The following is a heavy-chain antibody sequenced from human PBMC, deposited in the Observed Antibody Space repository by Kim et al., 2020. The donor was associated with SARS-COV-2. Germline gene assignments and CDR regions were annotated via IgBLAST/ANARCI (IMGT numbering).Heavy chain of an antibody. CDR3: ARDIIVSSGSYYDYYYGMDV. CDR2: INPSGGST. Sequence: ASVKVSCKASGYTFTSYYMHWVRQAPGQGLEWMGIINPSGGSTSYAQKFQGRVTMTRDTSTSTVYMELSSLRSEDTAVYYCARDIIVSSGSYYDYYYGMDVWGQGTMVTVSS. D-gene: IGHD1-26*01. V-gene: IGHV1-46*01. J-gene: IGHJ6*02. CDR1: GYTFTSYY.